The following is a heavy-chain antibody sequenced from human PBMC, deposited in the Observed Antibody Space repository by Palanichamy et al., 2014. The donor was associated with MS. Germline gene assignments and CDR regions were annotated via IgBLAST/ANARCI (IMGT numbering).Heavy chain of an antibody. CDR3: AREGGQNWNDPYYYYYGMDV. D-gene: IGHD1-1*01. CDR2: ISYDGSNK. Sequence: GWVAVISYDGSNKYYADSVKGRFTTSRDNSQNTLYLQLNSLRAEDTAVYYCAREGGQNWNDPYYYYYGMDVWGQGTTVTVSS. V-gene: IGHV3-30-3*01. J-gene: IGHJ6*02.